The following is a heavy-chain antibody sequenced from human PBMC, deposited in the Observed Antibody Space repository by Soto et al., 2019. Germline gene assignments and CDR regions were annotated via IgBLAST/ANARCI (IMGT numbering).Heavy chain of an antibody. J-gene: IGHJ4*02. Sequence: GGSLRLSCAASGFTVSSNYMSWVRQAPGKGLEWVSVIYSGGSTDYADSVKGRFTSSRDNSKNTLYLQMNSLRAEDTAVYYCAAAWELAFDYWGQGTLVTVSS. CDR1: GFTVSSNY. CDR3: AAAWELAFDY. D-gene: IGHD1-26*01. V-gene: IGHV3-53*01. CDR2: IYSGGST.